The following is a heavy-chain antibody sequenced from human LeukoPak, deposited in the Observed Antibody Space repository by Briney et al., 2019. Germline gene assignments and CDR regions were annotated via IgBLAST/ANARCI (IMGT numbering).Heavy chain of an antibody. CDR2: ISWNSGSI. CDR3: ARLSYGSGSPFDY. CDR1: GFTFDDYA. D-gene: IGHD3-10*01. V-gene: IGHV3-9*01. J-gene: IGHJ4*02. Sequence: GGSLGLSCAASGFTFDDYAMHWVRQAPGKGLEWVSGISWNSGSIGYADSVKGRFTISRDNAKNSLYLQMNSLRAEDTALYYCARLSYGSGSPFDYWGQGTLVTVSS.